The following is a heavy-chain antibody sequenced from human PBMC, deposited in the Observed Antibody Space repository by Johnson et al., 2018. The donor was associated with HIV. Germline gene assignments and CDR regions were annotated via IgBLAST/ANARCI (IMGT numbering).Heavy chain of an antibody. V-gene: IGHV3-11*01. J-gene: IGHJ3*02. CDR3: AKDLQQPQRGEHALAQDAFDI. CDR2: ISSSGSTI. D-gene: IGHD6-13*01. Sequence: QVQLVESGGGLVKPGGSLRLSCAASGFTFSDYYMSWIRQAPGKGLEWVSYISSSGSTIYYAHSVKGRFTISRNNSKNPLYLQMNSLRAEDTAVYYCAKDLQQPQRGEHALAQDAFDIWGQGTMVTVSS. CDR1: GFTFSDYY.